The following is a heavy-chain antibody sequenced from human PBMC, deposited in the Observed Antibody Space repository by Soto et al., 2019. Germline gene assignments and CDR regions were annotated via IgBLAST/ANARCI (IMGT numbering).Heavy chain of an antibody. CDR3: RRGGSNYAS. CDR2: IKPDESEK. D-gene: IGHD4-4*01. J-gene: IGHJ5*02. V-gene: IGHV3-7*01. CDR1: GFTFSDSW. Sequence: PGGSLRLSGRASGFTFSDSWMTWVRQAPGKGLEWLARIKPDESEKKYADSVKDRFSIARDNAKNSMYLQMDSLRGEDPAVYYCRRGGSNYASWGQGTLVTVS.